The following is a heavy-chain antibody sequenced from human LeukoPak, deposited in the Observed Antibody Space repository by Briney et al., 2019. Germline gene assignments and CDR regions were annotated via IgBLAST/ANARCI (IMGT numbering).Heavy chain of an antibody. D-gene: IGHD3-9*01. Sequence: SETLSLTCTVSGASVSGSDSNWGWVRQPPGKGLEWIGNVYYTGSTAYNPSLKSRVTMSVDTSKSQFSLKMTAVTAADTAVYYCTRLTKGRYFDYIFHYWGQGTLVTVSS. CDR3: TRLTKGRYFDYIFHY. V-gene: IGHV4-39*01. J-gene: IGHJ4*02. CDR2: VYYTGST. CDR1: GASVSGSDSN.